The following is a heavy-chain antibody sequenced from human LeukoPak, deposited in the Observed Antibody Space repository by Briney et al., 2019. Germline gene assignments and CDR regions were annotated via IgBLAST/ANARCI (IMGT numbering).Heavy chain of an antibody. D-gene: IGHD3-22*01. CDR1: GFTFSSYG. J-gene: IGHJ4*02. CDR2: IWYDGSNK. CDR3: AKRGVVIRVILVGFHKEAYYFDS. V-gene: IGHV3-33*06. Sequence: GGSLRLSCAASGFTFSSYGMHWVRQAPGKGLEWVAVIWYDGSNKYYADSVKGRFTVSRDNPKNTLYLQMNSLRAEDTAVYFCAKRGVVIRVILVGFHKEAYYFDSWGQGALVTVSS.